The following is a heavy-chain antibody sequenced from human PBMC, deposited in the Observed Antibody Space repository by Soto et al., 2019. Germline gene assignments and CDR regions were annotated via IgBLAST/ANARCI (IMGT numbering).Heavy chain of an antibody. CDR3: AKRGVGTFGLSY. CDR2: INTDGSST. CDR1: GFTFSSFW. Sequence: EVQLVESGGGLVQPGGSLRLSCAVSGFTFSSFWMHWVRQAPGEGLVWVSRINTDGSSTSYAVSVKGRFTISRDNAKNTLYLQMNSLRGEDTAMYYCAKRGVGTFGLSYWGQGTLVTVSS. V-gene: IGHV3-74*01. D-gene: IGHD3-10*01. J-gene: IGHJ4*02.